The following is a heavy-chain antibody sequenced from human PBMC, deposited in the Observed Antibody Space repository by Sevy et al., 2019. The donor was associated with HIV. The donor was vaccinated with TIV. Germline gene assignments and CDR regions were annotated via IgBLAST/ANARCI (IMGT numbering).Heavy chain of an antibody. Sequence: SETLSLTCTVSGGSITSLCWNWIRQPPGKGLEWIAIFYYNGHINYNPSLKSRVTLSLDTSKNQFSLRLSSVTAADTAMYYCAGENAWGRGYSWGQGTLVTVSS. D-gene: IGHD1-26*01. V-gene: IGHV4-59*08. CDR1: GGSITSLC. CDR3: AGENAWGRGYS. CDR2: FYYNGHI. J-gene: IGHJ4*02.